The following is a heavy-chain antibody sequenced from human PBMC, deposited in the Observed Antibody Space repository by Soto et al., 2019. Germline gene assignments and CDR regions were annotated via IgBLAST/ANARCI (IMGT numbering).Heavy chain of an antibody. CDR2: IYYSGST. J-gene: IGHJ4*02. CDR1: GGSVSSGSYY. V-gene: IGHV4-61*01. Sequence: SETLSLTCTVSGGSVSSGSYYWSWIRQPPGKGLEWIGYIYYSGSTNYNPSLKSRVTISVDTSKNQFSLKLSSVTAADTAVYYCARHPGYYDILTGYTTYYFDSWGQGILVTVSS. CDR3: ARHPGYYDILTGYTTYYFDS. D-gene: IGHD3-9*01.